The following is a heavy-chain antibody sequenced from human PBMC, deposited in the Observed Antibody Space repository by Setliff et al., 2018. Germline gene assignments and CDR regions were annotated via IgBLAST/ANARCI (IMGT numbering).Heavy chain of an antibody. Sequence: PGGSLRLSCAGSGLTFGDFGINWVRQAPGKGLEWLVFIRSKRNGDGSSTSYADSVKGRFTISRDNAKNTLYLQMNSLRAEDTAVYYCARDGGLLQFLEWSRSYMDVWGKGTTVTVSS. CDR2: RSKRNGDGSST. CDR3: ARDGGLLQFLEWSRSYMDV. CDR1: GLTFGDFG. D-gene: IGHD3-3*01. J-gene: IGHJ6*03. V-gene: IGHV3-74*01.